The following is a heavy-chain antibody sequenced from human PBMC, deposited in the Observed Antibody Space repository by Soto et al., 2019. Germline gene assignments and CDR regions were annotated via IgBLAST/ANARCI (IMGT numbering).Heavy chain of an antibody. CDR2: IYWDDDK. J-gene: IGHJ4*02. V-gene: IGHV2-5*02. CDR1: GFSLSTSGVG. Sequence: ESGPTLVNPTQTLTLTCTFSGFSLSTSGVGVGWIRQPLGKALEWLALIYWDDDKRYSPSLKSRLTITKDTSKNQVVLTMTNMDPVDTATYYCAHSLIPNWGSRGAFDYWGQGTLVTVSS. CDR3: AHSLIPNWGSRGAFDY. D-gene: IGHD7-27*01.